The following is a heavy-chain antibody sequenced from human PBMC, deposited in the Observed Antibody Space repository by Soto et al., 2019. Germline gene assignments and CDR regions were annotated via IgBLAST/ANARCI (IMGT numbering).Heavy chain of an antibody. CDR3: ARQACSSTSCYAGTHFYWFDP. V-gene: IGHV5-10-1*01. CDR1: GYSFTSYW. CDR2: IDPSDSYT. D-gene: IGHD2-2*01. J-gene: IGHJ5*02. Sequence: PGESLKISCKGPGYSFTSYWISWVRQMPGKGLEWMGRIDPSDSYTNYSPSFQGHVTISADKSISTAYLQWSSLKASDTAMYYCARQACSSTSCYAGTHFYWFDPWGQGTLVTVSS.